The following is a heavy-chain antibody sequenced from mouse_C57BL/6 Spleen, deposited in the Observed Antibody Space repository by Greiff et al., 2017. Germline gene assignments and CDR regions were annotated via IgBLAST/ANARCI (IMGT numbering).Heavy chain of an antibody. CDR3: ARDDYDWYYAMDY. J-gene: IGHJ4*01. CDR2: IDPSDSYT. CDR1: GYTFTSYW. D-gene: IGHD2-4*01. V-gene: IGHV1-50*01. Sequence: QVQLQQPGAELVKPGASVKLSCKASGYTFTSYWMQWVKQRPGQGLEGIGEIDPSDSYTNHNQKFKGKATLTVDTSSSTAYMQLSSLTSEDSAVYYCARDDYDWYYAMDYWGQGTSVTVSS.